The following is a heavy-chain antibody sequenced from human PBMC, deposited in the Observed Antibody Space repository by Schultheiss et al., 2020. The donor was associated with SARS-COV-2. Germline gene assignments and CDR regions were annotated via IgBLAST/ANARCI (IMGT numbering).Heavy chain of an antibody. D-gene: IGHD1-14*01. CDR2: ISSSGSTI. V-gene: IGHV3-11*04. CDR3: ATTASGWTPFDY. CDR1: GFTVSSNY. J-gene: IGHJ4*01. Sequence: GGSLRLSCAASGFTVSSNYMSWVRQAPGKGLEWVSYISSSGSTIYYADSVKGRFTISRDNAKNSLYLQMNSLRVEDTALYYCATTASGWTPFDYWGRGTPVTVSS.